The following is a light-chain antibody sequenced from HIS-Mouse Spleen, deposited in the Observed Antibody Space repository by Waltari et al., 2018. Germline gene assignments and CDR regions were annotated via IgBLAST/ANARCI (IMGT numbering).Light chain of an antibody. CDR1: QSISSW. J-gene: IGKJ1*01. CDR3: QQYNSYWT. Sequence: DIQMTQSPSTLSASVGDRVTITCRASQSISSWLDWYQQTPGTAPKLLIYKASSLESGVPSRFSGSGSGTEFTLTISSLQPDDFATYYCQQYNSYWTFGQGTKVEIK. V-gene: IGKV1-5*03. CDR2: KAS.